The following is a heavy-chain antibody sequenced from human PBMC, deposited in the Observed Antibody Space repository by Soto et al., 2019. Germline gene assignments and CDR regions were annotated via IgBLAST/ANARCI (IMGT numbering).Heavy chain of an antibody. CDR1: GDSISSTFW. D-gene: IGHD2-2*01. CDR3: ARPLILVPTAGAFDL. Sequence: SETLSLTCAVSGDSISSTFWWTWVRQPPGKGLEWIGEVYHSGSTRYNPSLKSRVTISVDKSKNQFSLKLSSVTAEDTAVYYCARPLILVPTAGAFDLWGRGALVTVSS. CDR2: VYHSGST. V-gene: IGHV4-4*02. J-gene: IGHJ3*01.